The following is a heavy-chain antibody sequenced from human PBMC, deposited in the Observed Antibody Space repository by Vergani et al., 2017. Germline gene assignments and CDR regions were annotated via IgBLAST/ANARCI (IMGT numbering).Heavy chain of an antibody. CDR2: ISYDGSNK. J-gene: IGHJ4*02. V-gene: IGHV3-30-3*01. D-gene: IGHD6-19*01. CDR1: GFTFSSYA. CDR3: ARSSSGLPLWCGY. Sequence: QVQLVESGGGMVQPGRSLRLSCAASGFTFSSYAMHWVRQAPGKGLEWVAVISYDGSNKYYADSVKGRFTISRDNSKNTLYLQMNSLRAEDTAVYYCARSSSGLPLWCGYWGQGTLVTVSS.